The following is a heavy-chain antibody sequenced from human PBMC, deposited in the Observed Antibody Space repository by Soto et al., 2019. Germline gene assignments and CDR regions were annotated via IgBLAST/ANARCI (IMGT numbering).Heavy chain of an antibody. J-gene: IGHJ4*02. CDR2: FRESGGTT. CDR3: ARVKSLAGHY. CDR1: GFGFTFSTSA. V-gene: IGHV3-23*01. Sequence: GGSLRLSCAASGFGFTFSTSAMSWVRQAPGKGLEWVSTFRESGGTTHYANSVKGRFTISRDNAKNSLYLQMNGLRAEDTAVYYCARVKSLAGHYWGQGTLVTVSS. D-gene: IGHD2-15*01.